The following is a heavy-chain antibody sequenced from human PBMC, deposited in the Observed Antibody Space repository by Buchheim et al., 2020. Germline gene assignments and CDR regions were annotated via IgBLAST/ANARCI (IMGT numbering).Heavy chain of an antibody. Sequence: QVQLVESGGGVVQPGRSLRLSCAASGFTFSSYAMHWVRQAPGKGLEWVAVISYDGSNKYYADSVKGRFTISRDNSKNTLYLQMNSLRAEDTAVYYCAKDEGGIAAAGILDYWGQGTL. D-gene: IGHD6-13*01. CDR2: ISYDGSNK. J-gene: IGHJ4*02. V-gene: IGHV3-30*04. CDR1: GFTFSSYA. CDR3: AKDEGGIAAAGILDY.